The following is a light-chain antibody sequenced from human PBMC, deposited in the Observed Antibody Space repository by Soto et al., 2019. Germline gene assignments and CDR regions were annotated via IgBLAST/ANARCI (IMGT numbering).Light chain of an antibody. J-gene: IGLJ1*01. CDR1: SRDVGGYNY. CDR3: NSQRSSGTRV. Sequence: QSVLTQPASVSGSPGQSITISCTGTSRDVGGYNYVSWHQQHPGKAPKVIITEVSNRPSGVSNRFSGSKSGYTASLTISGLQAEDEADYYCNSQRSSGTRVFGTGTKLTVL. CDR2: EVS. V-gene: IGLV2-14*01.